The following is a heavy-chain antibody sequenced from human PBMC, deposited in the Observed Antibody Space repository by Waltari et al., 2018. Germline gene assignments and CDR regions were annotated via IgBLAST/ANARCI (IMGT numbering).Heavy chain of an antibody. CDR1: GFTFSSYA. CDR2: ISGSGGST. CDR3: AKALYSSSWPSYYFDY. D-gene: IGHD6-13*01. J-gene: IGHJ4*02. V-gene: IGHV3-23*01. Sequence: EVQLLESGGGLVQPGGSLRLSCAASGFTFSSYAMTWVRQAPGKGLEWVSAISGSGGSTYYADSVKGRFTISRDNSKNTLSLQMNSLRAGDTAVYYCAKALYSSSWPSYYFDYWGQGTLVTVSS.